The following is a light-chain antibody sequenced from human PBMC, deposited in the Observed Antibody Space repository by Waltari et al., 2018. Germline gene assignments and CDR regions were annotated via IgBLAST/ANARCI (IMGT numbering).Light chain of an antibody. J-gene: IGLJ3*02. CDR2: MND. CDR3: AAWDDSLSERL. Sequence: QSALTQPPSASGTPGQRVTITCSGSRSNIGSNSVNWYHQLPGTAPKLLIQMNDHLPSGVPDRFSGSKSGSSASLAISGLQSEDEADYYCAAWDDSLSERLFGGGTKLTVL. V-gene: IGLV1-44*01. CDR1: RSNIGSNS.